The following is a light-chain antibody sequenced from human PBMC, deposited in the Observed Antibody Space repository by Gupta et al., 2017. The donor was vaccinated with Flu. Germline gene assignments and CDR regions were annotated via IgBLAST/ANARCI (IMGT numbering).Light chain of an antibody. J-gene: IGLJ2*01. Sequence: STASTSYIGAGYDVHCYQQPPPTAPTLLICVNCQRPSGVPDLFSGSKYATSAALAITGLQEDDDADYYCQSYDSSLSGWVFGGGTKLTVL. CDR1: TSYIGAGYD. CDR3: QSYDSSLSGWV. V-gene: IGLV1-40*01. CDR2: VNC.